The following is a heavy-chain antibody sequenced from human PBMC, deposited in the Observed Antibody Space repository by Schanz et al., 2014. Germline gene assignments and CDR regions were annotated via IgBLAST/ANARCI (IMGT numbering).Heavy chain of an antibody. CDR1: GFTVSSSY. CDR2: IYSGGST. CDR3: ARHGNSWYLDY. J-gene: IGHJ4*02. D-gene: IGHD6-13*01. Sequence: EVQLVESGGGLVQPGGSLRLSCAASGFTVSSSYMSWVRQAPGKGLGWVSVIYSGGSTYYADSVKGRFTISRDNSKNTLYLQMNSLRAEDTAVYYCARHGNSWYLDYWGQGTLVTVSS. V-gene: IGHV3-66*04.